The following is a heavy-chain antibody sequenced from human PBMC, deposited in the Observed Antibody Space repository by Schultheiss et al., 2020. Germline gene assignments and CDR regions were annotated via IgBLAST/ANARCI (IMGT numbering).Heavy chain of an antibody. D-gene: IGHD6-19*01. V-gene: IGHV1-2*02. CDR3: ARDHLGSGWYGYYYYYGMHV. CDR2: INPNSGGT. J-gene: IGHJ6*02. CDR1: GYNLGNYG. Sequence: ASVKVSCKTCGYNLGNYGASWVRQARGQGLEWMGWINPNSGGTNYAQKFQGRVTMTRDTSISRAYMELSSLRSEDTAVYYCARDHLGSGWYGYYYYYGMHVWGQGTTVTVSS.